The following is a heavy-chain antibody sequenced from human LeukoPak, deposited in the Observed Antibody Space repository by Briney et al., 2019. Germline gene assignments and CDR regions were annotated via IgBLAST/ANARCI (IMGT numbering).Heavy chain of an antibody. CDR2: ISGSGGST. V-gene: IGHV3-23*01. CDR1: GFTFSSYA. D-gene: IGHD3-3*01. Sequence: PGGSLRLSCAVSGFTFSSYAMSWVRQAPGKGLEWVSAISGSGGSTYYADSVKGRFTISRDNSKNTLYLQMNSLRAEDTAVYYCAKDRASYDFWSGYYANDIWGQGTLVTVSS. CDR3: AKDRASYDFWSGYYANDI. J-gene: IGHJ4*02.